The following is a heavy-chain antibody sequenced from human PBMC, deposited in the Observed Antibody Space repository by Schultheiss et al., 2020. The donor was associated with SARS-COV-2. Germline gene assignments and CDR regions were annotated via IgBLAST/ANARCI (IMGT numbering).Heavy chain of an antibody. J-gene: IGHJ4*02. CDR3: ARGCCDSGGHSYFDY. CDR1: GFTFSSYA. Sequence: GGSLRLSCAASGFTFSSYAMSWVRQAPGKGLEWVSAISGSGGSTYYADSVKGRFTISRDNSKNTLYLQMNSLRAEDTAVYYCARGCCDSGGHSYFDYWGQGTLVTVSS. CDR2: ISGSGGST. V-gene: IGHV3-23*01. D-gene: IGHD3-22*01.